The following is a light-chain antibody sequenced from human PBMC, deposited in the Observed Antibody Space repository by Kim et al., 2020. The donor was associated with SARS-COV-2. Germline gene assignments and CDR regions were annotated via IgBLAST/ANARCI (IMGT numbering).Light chain of an antibody. CDR1: QSVSSSY. V-gene: IGKV3-20*01. J-gene: IGKJ5*01. CDR3: QQYGSSTLT. Sequence: EIVLTQSPGTLSLSPGERATLSCRASQSVSSSYLAWYQQKPGQAPRLLIYGASSRATGIPDRFSASVSGTDFTLTISRLGPEDFAVYYCQQYGSSTLTFGQGTRLGIK. CDR2: GAS.